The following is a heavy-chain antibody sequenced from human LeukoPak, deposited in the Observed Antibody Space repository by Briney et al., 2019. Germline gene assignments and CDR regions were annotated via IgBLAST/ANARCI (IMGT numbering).Heavy chain of an antibody. J-gene: IGHJ4*02. V-gene: IGHV4-59*11. Sequence: PSETLSPTRTLHSGSTARQYSRCIRQPPGKGLEWIGYIYYSGNTNYNPSLKSRVTISVDTSKNQFSLKRSSVTAADTAVYYCAAHDSYGSGSYYTWGQGTLVTVSS. CDR3: AAHDSYGSGSYYT. D-gene: IGHD3-10*01. CDR1: SGSTARQY. CDR2: IYYSGNT.